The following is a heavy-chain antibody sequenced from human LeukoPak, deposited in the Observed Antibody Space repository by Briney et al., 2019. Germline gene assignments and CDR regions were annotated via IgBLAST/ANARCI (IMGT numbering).Heavy chain of an antibody. D-gene: IGHD3-9*01. CDR2: ISAYNGNT. Sequence: ASVKVSCKASGYTFTSYGISWVRQAPGQGLEWMGWISAYNGNTNYAQKLQGRVTMTTDTSTSTAYMELRSLRSDDTAVYYCARALPTLLRYFDWLLRSNWFDPWGQGTLVTVSS. CDR3: ARALPTLLRYFDWLLRSNWFDP. CDR1: GYTFTSYG. J-gene: IGHJ5*02. V-gene: IGHV1-18*01.